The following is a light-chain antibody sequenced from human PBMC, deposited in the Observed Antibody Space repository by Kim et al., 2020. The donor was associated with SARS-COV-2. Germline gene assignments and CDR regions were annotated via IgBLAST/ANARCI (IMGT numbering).Light chain of an antibody. J-gene: IGKJ5*01. V-gene: IGKV3-11*01. Sequence: EIVLTQSPATLSLSPGERATLSCRASQSIDSYLAWYQQKPGRPPRLLIYDTSNRATGIPVRFTGSGFGTDFTLSISSLEPEDFALYYCQHRRSWPLTFVQGTRLEIK. CDR2: DTS. CDR1: QSIDSY. CDR3: QHRRSWPLT.